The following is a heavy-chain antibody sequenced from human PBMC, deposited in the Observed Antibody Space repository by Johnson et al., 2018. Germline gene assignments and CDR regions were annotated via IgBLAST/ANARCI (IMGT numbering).Heavy chain of an antibody. V-gene: IGHV3-21*01. J-gene: IGHJ3*02. CDR1: GFTFSSYS. CDR3: AREDMSVGSAFDI. D-gene: IGHD2-15*01. Sequence: EVQLVETGGGLVKPGGSLRLSCAASGFTFSSYSMNWVRQAPGKGLEWVSSISSSSSYIYYADSVTGRFTISRDNAKNSLCLQMNSLRAEDTAVYYCAREDMSVGSAFDIWGQGTMVTVSS. CDR2: ISSSSSYI.